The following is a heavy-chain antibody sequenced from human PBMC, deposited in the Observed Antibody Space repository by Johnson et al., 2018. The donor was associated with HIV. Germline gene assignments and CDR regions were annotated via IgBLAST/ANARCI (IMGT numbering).Heavy chain of an antibody. CDR2: MNQGASEK. J-gene: IGHJ3*02. CDR3: ARDSISCYSCAFDM. D-gene: IGHD2-2*01. V-gene: IGHV3-7*05. Sequence: VQLVESGGGLVQPGGSMRLSCAASGFTFSNYYMSWVRQAPGKGLEWVANMNQGASEKNYVDSVKGRFTISRDNAKNSLYLQMNSLRPEDTAVYFCARDSISCYSCAFDMWGQGTMVTVSS. CDR1: GFTFSNYY.